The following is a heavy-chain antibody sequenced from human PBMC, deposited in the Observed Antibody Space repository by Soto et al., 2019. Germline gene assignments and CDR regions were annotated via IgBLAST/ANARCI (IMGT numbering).Heavy chain of an antibody. CDR2: VSYDGRNK. V-gene: IGHV3-30*03. CDR1: GFTFSTYA. Sequence: QVQLGESGGGVVPPGGSLRLSCAASGFTFSTYAMFWVRQAPGKGLEWVAAVSYDGRNKFYADSVKGRVTISRDNSKNMVDLQMNSLTPEDAAVYYCAREMAQWLALFDYWGQGALVTVSS. J-gene: IGHJ4*02. D-gene: IGHD6-19*01. CDR3: AREMAQWLALFDY.